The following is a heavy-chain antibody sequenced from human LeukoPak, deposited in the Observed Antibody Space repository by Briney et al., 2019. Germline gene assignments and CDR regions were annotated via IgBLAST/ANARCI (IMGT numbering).Heavy chain of an antibody. CDR1: GGSISSSSYY. D-gene: IGHD4-17*01. CDR2: IYYSGST. J-gene: IGHJ4*02. CDR3: ARARLYGDYSLDY. V-gene: IGHV4-39*01. Sequence: SETLSLTCTVSGGSISSSSYYWGWIRQPPGKGLEWIGSIYYSGSTYYNPSLKSRVTISVDTSKNQFSLKLSSVTAADTAVYYCARARLYGDYSLDYWGQGTPVTVSS.